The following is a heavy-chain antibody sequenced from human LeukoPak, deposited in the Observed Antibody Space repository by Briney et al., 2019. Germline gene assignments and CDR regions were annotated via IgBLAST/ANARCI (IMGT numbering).Heavy chain of an antibody. CDR2: ISGSGGST. Sequence: GSLRLSCAASGFTFSSYAMSWVRQAPGKGLEWVSSISGSGGSTNYADSVKGRFTISRDNSKNTLYLQMNSLRAEDTAVYYCAKGSYYDSSGSFYFDYWGQGTLVTVSS. V-gene: IGHV3-23*01. D-gene: IGHD3-22*01. CDR3: AKGSYYDSSGSFYFDY. J-gene: IGHJ4*02. CDR1: GFTFSSYA.